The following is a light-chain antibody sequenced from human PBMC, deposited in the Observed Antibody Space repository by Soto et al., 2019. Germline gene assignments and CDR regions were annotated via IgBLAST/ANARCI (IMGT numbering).Light chain of an antibody. CDR2: AAS. J-gene: IGKJ3*01. CDR3: QQSYSTPCT. CDR1: QSISNY. Sequence: DIQMTQSPSALSASVGDRVTITCRASQSISNYLNWCQQKPGKAPKLLIYAASSLQSGVPSRFSGSGSGTDFTLTISSLQPEDFATYYCQQSYSTPCTFGPGTKVDIK. V-gene: IGKV1-39*01.